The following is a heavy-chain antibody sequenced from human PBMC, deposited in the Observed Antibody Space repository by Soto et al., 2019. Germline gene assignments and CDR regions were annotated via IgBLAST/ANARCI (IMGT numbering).Heavy chain of an antibody. CDR1: GYSFASYW. CDR3: ARTRSFTLGFYYDGMDV. J-gene: IGHJ6*02. D-gene: IGHD6-6*01. CDR2: TYPGDSDT. V-gene: IGHV5-51*01. Sequence: GESLKISCHGSGYSFASYWIGWVRQMPGKDLEWMGITYPGDSDTRYSPSFQGQVTISADKSLRTAYLRWTSLKASDTALYYCARTRSFTLGFYYDGMDVWGQGTTVTVSS.